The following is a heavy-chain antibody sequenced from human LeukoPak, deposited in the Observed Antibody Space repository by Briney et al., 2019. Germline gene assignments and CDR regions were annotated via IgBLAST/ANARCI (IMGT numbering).Heavy chain of an antibody. CDR2: ISAYNGNT. CDR3: AREGSSNWYGNYYYGMDV. CDR1: GYTFTSYG. J-gene: IGHJ6*02. D-gene: IGHD6-13*01. Sequence: ASVKVSCKASGYTFTSYGISWVRQAPGQGLEWMGWISAYNGNTNYAQKLQGRVTMTIDTSTSTAYMELRSLRSDDTAVYYCAREGSSNWYGNYYYGMDVWGQGTTVTVSS. V-gene: IGHV1-18*01.